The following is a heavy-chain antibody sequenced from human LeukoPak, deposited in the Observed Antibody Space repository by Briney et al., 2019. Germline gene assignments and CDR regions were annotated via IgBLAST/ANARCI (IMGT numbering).Heavy chain of an antibody. CDR1: GFTFSSYG. Sequence: GGSLRLSCAASGFTFSSYGMHWVRQAPGKGLEWVAFIRYDGSNKYYADSVRGRFTNSRDNTKNMFYLQMNSLTTEDTAVYYCARSDRAFDYWGQGTMVTVSS. CDR2: IRYDGSNK. CDR3: ARSDRAFDY. J-gene: IGHJ4*02. D-gene: IGHD1-14*01. V-gene: IGHV3-30*02.